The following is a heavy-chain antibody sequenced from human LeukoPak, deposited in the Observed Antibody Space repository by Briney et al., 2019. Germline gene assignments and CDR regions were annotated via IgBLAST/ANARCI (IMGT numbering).Heavy chain of an antibody. Sequence: SGPTLVNPSQTLSLTCTVSGGSISTGGYYWTWIRQHPGKGLGWIGYIYNSGTTYYNPSLESRVTISGDTSKNQFSLKLNSVTAADTAVYYCARSGIVGAGGYFDYWGQGTLVTVSS. CDR1: GGSISTGGYY. CDR2: IYNSGTT. J-gene: IGHJ4*02. D-gene: IGHD1-26*01. CDR3: ARSGIVGAGGYFDY. V-gene: IGHV4-31*03.